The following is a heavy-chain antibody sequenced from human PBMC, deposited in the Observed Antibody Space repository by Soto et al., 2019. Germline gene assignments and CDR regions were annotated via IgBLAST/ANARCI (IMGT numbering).Heavy chain of an antibody. Sequence: SQTLSLTCAISGDSVSSNSAAWNWIRQSPSRGLEWLGRTYYRSKWYYDYAVSVKSRININPDTSKKQFSLQLTSVTPEYTGVYYCARGGYTSSWLHDVWGQGTTVTVSS. CDR1: GDSVSSNSAA. D-gene: IGHD6-13*01. V-gene: IGHV6-1*01. CDR3: ARGGYTSSWLHDV. CDR2: TYYRSKWYY. J-gene: IGHJ6*02.